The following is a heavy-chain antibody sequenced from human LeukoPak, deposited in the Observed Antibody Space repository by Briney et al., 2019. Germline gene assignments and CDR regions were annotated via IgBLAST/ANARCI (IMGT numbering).Heavy chain of an antibody. CDR2: INHSGST. CDR1: GGXXXXYY. J-gene: IGHJ4*02. V-gene: IGHV4-34*01. CDR3: ARGGYGDYVAYFDY. Sequence: GGXXXXYYWRWMRQPPGKGREGIGEINHSGSTNDNPSLKSRVTISVDTSNNQFSLKLSSVTAADTAVYYCARGGYGDYVAYFDYWGQGTLVTVSS. D-gene: IGHD4-17*01.